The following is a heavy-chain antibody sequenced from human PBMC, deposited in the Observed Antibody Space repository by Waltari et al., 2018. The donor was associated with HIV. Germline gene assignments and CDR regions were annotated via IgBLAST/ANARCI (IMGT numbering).Heavy chain of an antibody. J-gene: IGHJ5*02. CDR3: ARDRSYNMARLGWFDP. Sequence: QVQLVESGGGVVQPGRSLRLSCAASGFTFSSYDMHWVRQAPGKGLEGGALIWNDGLNKYYAGSVKGRFTITRDNSQNTLHLQMNSLRAEDTAVYYCARDRSYNMARLGWFDPWGQGTLVTVSS. CDR2: IWNDGLNK. CDR1: GFTFSSYD. V-gene: IGHV3-33*01. D-gene: IGHD1-20*01.